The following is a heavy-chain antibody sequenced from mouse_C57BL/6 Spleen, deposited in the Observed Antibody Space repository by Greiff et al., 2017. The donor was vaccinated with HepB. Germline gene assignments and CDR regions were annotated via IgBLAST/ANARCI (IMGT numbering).Heavy chain of an antibody. Sequence: VHLVESGPELVKPGASVKISCKASGYSFTSYYIHWVKQRPGQGLEWIGWIYPGSGNTKYNEKFKGKATLTADTSSSTAYMQLSSLTSEDSAVYYCAREENSNFDYWGQGTTLTVSS. J-gene: IGHJ2*01. CDR3: AREENSNFDY. V-gene: IGHV1-66*01. CDR1: GYSFTSYY. CDR2: IYPGSGNT. D-gene: IGHD2-5*01.